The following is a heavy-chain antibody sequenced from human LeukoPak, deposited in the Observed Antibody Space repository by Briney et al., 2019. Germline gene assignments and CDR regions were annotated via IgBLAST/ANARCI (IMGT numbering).Heavy chain of an antibody. CDR2: IYYSGST. CDR1: GGSISSYY. CDR3: ARHGPLDDILTGYPPQHRSIPYYFDY. Sequence: PSETLSLTCTVSGGSISSYYWSWIRQPPGKGLEWIGYIYYSGSTNYNPSLKSRVTISVDTSKNQFSLKLSSVTAADTAVYYCARHGPLDDILTGYPPQHRSIPYYFDYWGQGTLVTVSS. D-gene: IGHD3-9*01. J-gene: IGHJ4*02. V-gene: IGHV4-59*08.